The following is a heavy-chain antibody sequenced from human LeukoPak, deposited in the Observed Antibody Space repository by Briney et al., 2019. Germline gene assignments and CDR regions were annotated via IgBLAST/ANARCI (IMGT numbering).Heavy chain of an antibody. Sequence: SETLSLTCAVYGGSFSGYYWSWIRQPPGKGLEWTGEINHSGSTNYNPSLKSRVTISVDTSKNQFSLKLCSVTAADTAVYYCARQGSSGWYFNWFDPWGQGTLVTVSS. D-gene: IGHD6-19*01. V-gene: IGHV4-34*01. CDR1: GGSFSGYY. CDR3: ARQGSSGWYFNWFDP. CDR2: INHSGST. J-gene: IGHJ5*02.